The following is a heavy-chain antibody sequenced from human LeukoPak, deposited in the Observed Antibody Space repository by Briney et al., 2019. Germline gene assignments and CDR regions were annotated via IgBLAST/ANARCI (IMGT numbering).Heavy chain of an antibody. CDR2: INPNSGGT. Sequence: GASVKVSCKASGYTFTGYYMHWVRQAPGQGLEWMGWINPNSGGTNYAQKFQGRVTMTRDTSISTAYMELSRLRSDDTAVYYCARDQHSSGWYYYYGMDVWGQGTTATVSS. D-gene: IGHD6-19*01. V-gene: IGHV1-2*02. CDR3: ARDQHSSGWYYYYGMDV. CDR1: GYTFTGYY. J-gene: IGHJ6*02.